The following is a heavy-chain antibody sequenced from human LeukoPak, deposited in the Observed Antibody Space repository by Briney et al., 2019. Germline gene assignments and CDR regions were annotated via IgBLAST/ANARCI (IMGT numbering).Heavy chain of an antibody. J-gene: IGHJ4*02. V-gene: IGHV4-38-2*02. Sequence: KASETLSLTCTVSGYSISSGYYWGWIRQPPGKGLEWIGSIYHSGSTYYNPSLKSRVTISVDTSKNQFSLKLSSVTAADTAVYYCARVGRPGSSGLDYWGQGTLVTVSS. CDR1: GYSISSGYY. D-gene: IGHD3-22*01. CDR3: ARVGRPGSSGLDY. CDR2: IYHSGST.